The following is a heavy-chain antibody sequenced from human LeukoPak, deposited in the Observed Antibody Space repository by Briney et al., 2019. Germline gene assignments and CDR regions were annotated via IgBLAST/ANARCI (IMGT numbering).Heavy chain of an antibody. CDR2: IYYSGST. J-gene: IGHJ4*02. D-gene: IGHD5-12*01. V-gene: IGHV4-39*01. CDR3: ARHLYSGYEYYFDY. CDR1: GDSISSSSYY. Sequence: SETLSLTCTVSGDSISSSSYYWAWIRQPPGRGLEWIGSIYYSGSTYCNPSLKSRVTISVDTSKNQFSLKLSSVTAADTAVYYCARHLYSGYEYYFDYWGQGTLVTVSS.